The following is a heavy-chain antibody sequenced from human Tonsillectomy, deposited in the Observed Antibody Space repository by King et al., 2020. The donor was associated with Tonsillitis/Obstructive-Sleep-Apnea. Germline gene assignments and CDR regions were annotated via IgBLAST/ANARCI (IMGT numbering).Heavy chain of an antibody. V-gene: IGHV3-53*01. J-gene: IGHJ6*03. CDR3: ARVSEDDYYYYYYMDV. CDR1: GFTVSSNY. CDR2: IYSGGST. Sequence: VQLVESGGGLIQPGGSLRLSCAASGFTVSSNYMSWVRQAPGKGLEWVSVIYSGGSTYYADSVKGRFTISRDNSKNTLYLQMNSLRAEDTAVYYCARVSEDDYYYYYYMDVWGKGTTVTVSS.